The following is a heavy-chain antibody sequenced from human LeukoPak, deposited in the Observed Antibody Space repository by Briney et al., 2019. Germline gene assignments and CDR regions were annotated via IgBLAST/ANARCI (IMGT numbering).Heavy chain of an antibody. CDR3: AREYYDTRAYYYYYGMDV. CDR2: IIPSFGAA. D-gene: IGHD3-9*01. Sequence: SVKVSCKASGGTFSIYAISWVRQAPGQGLEWMGGIIPSFGAANYAQMFQGRGTMTADESTSSDYMELSSLRSEDAAVYYCAREYYDTRAYYYYYGMDVWGQGTTVTVSS. V-gene: IGHV1-69*01. J-gene: IGHJ6*02. CDR1: GGTFSIYA.